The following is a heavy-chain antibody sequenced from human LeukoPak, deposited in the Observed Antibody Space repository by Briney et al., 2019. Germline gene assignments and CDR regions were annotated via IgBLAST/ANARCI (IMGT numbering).Heavy chain of an antibody. Sequence: GGSLRLSCAASEFTFSNFAMSWVRQAPGKGLEWVPTISGSGDSTYYADSVKGRFTISRDNSKNTLSLHMNTLRAEDTAVYYCAKDLLQTFFFDSSGYYSDAFGMWGQGTMVTVSP. J-gene: IGHJ3*02. D-gene: IGHD3-22*01. V-gene: IGHV3-23*01. CDR2: ISGSGDST. CDR3: AKDLLQTFFFDSSGYYSDAFGM. CDR1: EFTFSNFA.